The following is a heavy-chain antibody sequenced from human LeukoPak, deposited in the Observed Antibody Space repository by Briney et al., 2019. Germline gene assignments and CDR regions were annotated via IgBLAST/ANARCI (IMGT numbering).Heavy chain of an antibody. CDR3: ARVPTYCSSTSCYARFDY. CDR2: NNPNSGGT. D-gene: IGHD2-2*01. Sequence: ASVKVSCKASGYTFTGYYMHWVRQAPGQGLEWMGWNNPNSGGTNYAQKFQGRVTMTRDTSISTAYMELSRLRSDDTAVYYCARVPTYCSSTSCYARFDYWGQGTLVTVSS. J-gene: IGHJ4*02. CDR1: GYTFTGYY. V-gene: IGHV1-2*02.